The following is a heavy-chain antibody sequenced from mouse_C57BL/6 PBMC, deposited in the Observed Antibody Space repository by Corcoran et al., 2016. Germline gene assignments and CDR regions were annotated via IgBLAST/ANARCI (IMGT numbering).Heavy chain of an antibody. CDR3: ARRDYDSHWYFDV. J-gene: IGHJ1*03. Sequence: EVQLQQSGPVLVKPGASVKMSCKASGYTFTDYYMNWVKQSHGKSLEWIGVINPYNGGTSYNQKFKGKATLTVDKSSSTAYMELNSLTSEDSTVYYCARRDYDSHWYFDVWGTGTTVTVSS. V-gene: IGHV1-19*01. D-gene: IGHD2-4*01. CDR2: INPYNGGT. CDR1: GYTFTDYY.